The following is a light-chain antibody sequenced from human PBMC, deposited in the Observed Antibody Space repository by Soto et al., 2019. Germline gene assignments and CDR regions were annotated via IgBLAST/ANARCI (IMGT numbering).Light chain of an antibody. J-gene: IGKJ5*01. V-gene: IGKV1-9*01. CDR1: HGISSY. CDR3: QHYNGFPIT. Sequence: IQLTQSPSSLSTSVRDRVTITGGSSHGISSYLAWYQQKPGKAPKLLIYAASTLQSGVPSRFSGSGSGTDFTFTINNLQPEDIGTYYCQHYNGFPITFGQGTRLEIK. CDR2: AAS.